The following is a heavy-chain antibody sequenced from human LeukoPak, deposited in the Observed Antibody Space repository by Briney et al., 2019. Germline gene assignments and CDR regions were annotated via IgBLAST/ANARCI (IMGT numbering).Heavy chain of an antibody. CDR2: IYSGGST. CDR1: GFTVSSNH. V-gene: IGHV3-53*01. D-gene: IGHD1-26*01. J-gene: IGHJ4*02. Sequence: GGSLRLSCAVSGFTVSSNHMCWVRQAPGKGLEWVSVIYSGGSTYYADSVKGRFTISRDNSKNTLYLQMNSLRAEDTAVYYCARDPHYGAADYWGQGTLVTASS. CDR3: ARDPHYGAADY.